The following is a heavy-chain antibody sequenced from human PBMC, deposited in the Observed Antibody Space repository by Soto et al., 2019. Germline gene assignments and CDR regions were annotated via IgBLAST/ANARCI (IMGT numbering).Heavy chain of an antibody. J-gene: IGHJ4*02. CDR1: TGTFNSYT. CDR2: IIPILDKT. CDR3: AREDGNSPLDD. D-gene: IGHD2-21*01. Sequence: QVQLVQSGAEVKKPGSSMKVSCKASTGTFNSYTISWVRQAPGRGLEWMGSIIPILDKTNYSQKFQARVTLTADKSTSTAYMQLSSLRSEDTAVYYCAREDGNSPLDDWGQGTLVTVSS. V-gene: IGHV1-69*08.